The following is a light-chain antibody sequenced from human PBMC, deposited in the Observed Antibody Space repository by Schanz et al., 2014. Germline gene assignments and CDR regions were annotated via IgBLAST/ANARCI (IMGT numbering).Light chain of an antibody. CDR1: QSISRTS. Sequence: PGERATLSCRASQSISRTSLAWYQQKPGQAPRLLIFGASTRATGIPARFSGSGSGTDFTLTISRLEPEDFAVYYCQQYNNWPPKTFGQGTKVEV. CDR3: QQYNNWPPKT. J-gene: IGKJ1*01. CDR2: GAS. V-gene: IGKV3-20*01.